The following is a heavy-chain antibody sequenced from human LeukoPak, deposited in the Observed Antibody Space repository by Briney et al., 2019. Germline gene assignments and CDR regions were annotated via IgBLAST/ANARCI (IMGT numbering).Heavy chain of an antibody. CDR3: ARGPYSSSWDGLIWFDS. CDR1: GGSFNGYY. V-gene: IGHV4-34*01. J-gene: IGHJ5*01. Sequence: KASETLSLTCAVYGGSFNGYYWSWIRQPPGKGLEWIGEINQSGGTTYNPSPESRLAISIDTSNKQFSLKLTSVTAADTATYYCARGPYSSSWDGLIWFDSWGQGTLVTVSS. D-gene: IGHD6-13*01. CDR2: INQSGGT.